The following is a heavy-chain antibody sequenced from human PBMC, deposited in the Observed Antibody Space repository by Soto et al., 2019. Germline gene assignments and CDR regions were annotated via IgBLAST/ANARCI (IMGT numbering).Heavy chain of an antibody. D-gene: IGHD2-2*01. J-gene: IGHJ4*02. CDR2: INSGKGNT. Sequence: ASAKVSCKASGYTFTRYAMHWVRQAPGQRLEWMGWINSGKGNTKYSEKFQGRVTITSDTSASTAYMDLSSLRSEDTAMYYCARAGDDCSAANCYVIDYWGQGTLVTVSS. CDR1: GYTFTRYA. V-gene: IGHV1-3*04. CDR3: ARAGDDCSAANCYVIDY.